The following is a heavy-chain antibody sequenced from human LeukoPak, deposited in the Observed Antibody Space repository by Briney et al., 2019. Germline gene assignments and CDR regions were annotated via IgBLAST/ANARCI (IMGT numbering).Heavy chain of an antibody. CDR2: ITGSGGST. CDR3: AKDKGDFWSGHHY. D-gene: IGHD3-3*01. Sequence: GSRRLSCAASGFTFSNYAMSWVSQAPGKGLEWVSSITGSGGSTYYADSVQGRFTISRDNSKNTLYLQMSSLRAEDTAVYYCAKDKGDFWSGHHYWGQGTLVSVSS. J-gene: IGHJ4*02. CDR1: GFTFSNYA. V-gene: IGHV3-23*01.